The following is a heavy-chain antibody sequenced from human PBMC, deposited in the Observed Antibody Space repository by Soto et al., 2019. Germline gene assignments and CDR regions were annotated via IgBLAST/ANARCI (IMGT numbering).Heavy chain of an antibody. V-gene: IGHV1-69*13. J-gene: IGHJ5*02. D-gene: IGHD3-10*01. Sequence: GASVKVSCKASGGTFSSYAISWVRQAPGQGLEWMGGIIPIFGTANYAQKFQGRVTITADESTSTAYMELSSLRSEDTAVYYCARRSGSYFFRWFDPWGQGTLVTVSS. CDR1: GGTFSSYA. CDR2: IIPIFGTA. CDR3: ARRSGSYFFRWFDP.